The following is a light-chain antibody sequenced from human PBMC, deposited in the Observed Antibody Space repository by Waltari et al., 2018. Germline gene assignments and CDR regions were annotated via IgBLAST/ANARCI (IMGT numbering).Light chain of an antibody. CDR1: QRISSH. CDR3: QQYKIWPPWT. V-gene: IGKV3-15*01. Sequence: EIVMTQSPATLSVSPGERATLSCRASQRISSHLAWYQQKPGQAPRLLIDGASTRATGIPARFSGSGSGTEFTLTISSLQSEDLAVYYCQQYKIWPPWTFGQGTKVEIK. CDR2: GAS. J-gene: IGKJ1*01.